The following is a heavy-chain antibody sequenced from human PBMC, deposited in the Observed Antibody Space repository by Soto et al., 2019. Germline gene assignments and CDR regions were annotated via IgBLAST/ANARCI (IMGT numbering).Heavy chain of an antibody. CDR1: GFTFSSYG. Sequence: PGGSLRLSCAASGFTFSSYGMHWVRQAPGKGLEWVAVISYDGSNKYYADSVKGRFTISRDNSKNTLYLQMNSLRAEDTAVYYCGEYKETASGIYYYYYYMDVWGKGTTVTVSS. V-gene: IGHV3-30*03. J-gene: IGHJ6*03. D-gene: IGHD3-3*01. CDR2: ISYDGSNK. CDR3: GEYKETASGIYYYYYYMDV.